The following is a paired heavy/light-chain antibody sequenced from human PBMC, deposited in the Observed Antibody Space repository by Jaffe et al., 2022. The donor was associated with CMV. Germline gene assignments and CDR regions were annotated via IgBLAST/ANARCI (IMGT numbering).Heavy chain of an antibody. J-gene: IGHJ6*02. D-gene: IGHD3-10*01. V-gene: IGHV4-34*01. Sequence: QVQLRQWGAGLLKPSETLSLTCAVYGGSFSGHYWSWIRQPPGKGLEWIGEINHSGTTSYNPSLKSRVTLSVDTSKNQFSLKLSSVTAADTAVYYCAWGTYGYSYYYAMDVWGQGTTVTVSS. CDR3: AWGTYGYSYYYAMDV. CDR1: GGSFSGHY. CDR2: INHSGTT.
Light chain of an antibody. J-gene: IGKJ4*01. CDR1: QSVISSY. Sequence: EIVLTQSPGTLSLSPGERATLSCRASQSVISSYLAWYQQKPGQSPRLLIYGASSRATGIPDRFSGSGSGTDFTLTISRLEPEDFAVYYCQQYGSSPTFGGGTKVEIK. CDR2: GAS. V-gene: IGKV3-20*01. CDR3: QQYGSSPT.